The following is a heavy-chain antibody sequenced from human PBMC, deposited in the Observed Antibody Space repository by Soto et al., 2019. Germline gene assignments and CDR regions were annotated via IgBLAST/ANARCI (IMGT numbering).Heavy chain of an antibody. CDR3: AHRGSGYYTGPFDY. Sequence: SGPTLVKPTQTLTLTCTFSGFSLSTSGVGVGWIRQPPGKALEWLALIYWDDDKRYSPSLKSRLTITKDTSKNQVVLTMTNMDPVDTATYYCAHRGSGYYTGPFDYWGQGTLVTVSS. CDR1: GFSLSTSGVG. J-gene: IGHJ4*02. D-gene: IGHD3-3*01. CDR2: IYWDDDK. V-gene: IGHV2-5*02.